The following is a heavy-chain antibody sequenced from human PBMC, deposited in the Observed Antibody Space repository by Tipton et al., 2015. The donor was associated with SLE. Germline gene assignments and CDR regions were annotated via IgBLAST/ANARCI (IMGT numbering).Heavy chain of an antibody. CDR1: GVSISRHY. Sequence: TLSLTCTISGVSISRHYWNWIRQPPGKGLEWIGYIYYTGSTRYNPSLESRVTISVDTSKNQFSLKLNSVTAADTAVYYCARSLKGYYYYYYYMDVWGQGTTVTVSS. V-gene: IGHV4-59*11. CDR3: ARSLKGYYYYYYYMDV. J-gene: IGHJ6*03. CDR2: IYYTGST.